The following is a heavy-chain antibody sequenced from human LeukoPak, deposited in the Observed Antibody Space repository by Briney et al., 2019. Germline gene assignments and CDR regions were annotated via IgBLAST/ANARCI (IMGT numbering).Heavy chain of an antibody. CDR3: ARVQSEYCGGDCYFGY. CDR2: INPSGGST. Sequence: ASVKVSCKASGYTFTSYYMHWVRQAPGQGLEWMGIINPSGGSTSYAQKFQGRVTMTRDTSTSTVYMELSSLRSEDTAVYYCARVQSEYCGGDCYFGYWGRGTLVTVSS. CDR1: GYTFTSYY. D-gene: IGHD2-21*02. J-gene: IGHJ4*02. V-gene: IGHV1-46*01.